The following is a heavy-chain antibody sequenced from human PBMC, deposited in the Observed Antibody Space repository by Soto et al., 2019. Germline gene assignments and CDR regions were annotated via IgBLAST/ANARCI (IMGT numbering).Heavy chain of an antibody. CDR3: ATGPPAAGLYYYYGMDV. Sequence: PSETLSLTCAVSGYSISSGYYWGWTRQPPGKGLEWIGSIYHSGSTYYNPSLKRRVTISVDTSKNQFSLKLSSVTAADTAVYYCATGPPAAGLYYYYGMDVWGQGTTVTVSS. D-gene: IGHD6-13*01. CDR1: GYSISSGYY. V-gene: IGHV4-38-2*01. J-gene: IGHJ6*02. CDR2: IYHSGST.